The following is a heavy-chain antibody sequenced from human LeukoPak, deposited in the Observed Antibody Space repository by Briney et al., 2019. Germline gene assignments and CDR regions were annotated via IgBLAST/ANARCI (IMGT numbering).Heavy chain of an antibody. Sequence: PSETLSLTCTVSGGSISSYYWSWIRQAPGRGLEWIGHIYYSGATNYNPSLESRVTISVDTSKNQFSLKLTSATATDTALYYCARGGTDFDYWGQGTLVTVS. V-gene: IGHV4-59*08. D-gene: IGHD2-15*01. CDR2: IYYSGAT. CDR1: GGSISSYY. J-gene: IGHJ4*02. CDR3: ARGGTDFDY.